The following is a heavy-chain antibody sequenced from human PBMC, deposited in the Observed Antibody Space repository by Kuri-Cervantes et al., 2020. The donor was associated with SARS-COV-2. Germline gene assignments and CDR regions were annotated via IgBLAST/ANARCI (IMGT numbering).Heavy chain of an antibody. V-gene: IGHV3-23*01. CDR3: AKDPFGSSSAEYFQY. Sequence: GESLKISCAASGFTFRTYAMSWVRQAPGKGLEWASTISGSGGSIDYAVSVKGRFTISRDNSKNTLYLEMDSLTADDTAIYYCAKDPFGSSSAEYFQYWGPGTLVTVSS. D-gene: IGHD6-6*01. CDR1: GFTFRTYA. J-gene: IGHJ1*01. CDR2: ISGSGGSI.